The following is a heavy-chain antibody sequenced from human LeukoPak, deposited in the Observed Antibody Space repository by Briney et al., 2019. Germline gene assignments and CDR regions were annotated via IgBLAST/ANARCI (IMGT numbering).Heavy chain of an antibody. D-gene: IGHD2-2*01. V-gene: IGHV3-30*18. CDR2: ISYDGSNK. Sequence: GGSLRLSCAASGFTFSSYGMHWVRQAPGKGLEWVAVISYDGSNKYYADSVKGRFTISRDNSKNTLYLQMNSLRAEDTAVYYCAKSECSTSCLGDYWGQGTLVTVSS. CDR1: GFTFSSYG. CDR3: AKSECSTSCLGDY. J-gene: IGHJ4*02.